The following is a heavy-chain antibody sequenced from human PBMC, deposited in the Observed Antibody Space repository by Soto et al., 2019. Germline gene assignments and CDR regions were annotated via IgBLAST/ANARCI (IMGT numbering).Heavy chain of an antibody. CDR1: GYTFTSYD. J-gene: IGHJ3*02. CDR2: MNHNSGNT. V-gene: IGHV1-8*01. Sequence: QVQLVQSGAEVKKPGASVKVSCKASGYTFTSYDINWVRQATGQGLEWMGWMNHNSGNTGYAQKLQGRVTKTKNTSISTAYIEISSLRSEDTAVYYCARGQRTKYEVDLDTFDIWGQGTMVTVSS. CDR3: ARGQRTKYEVDLDTFDI. D-gene: IGHD1-1*01.